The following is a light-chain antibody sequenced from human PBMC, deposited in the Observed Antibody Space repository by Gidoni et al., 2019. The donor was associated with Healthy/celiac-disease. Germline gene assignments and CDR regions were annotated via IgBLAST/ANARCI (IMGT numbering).Light chain of an antibody. CDR1: QDISNY. CDR2: DAS. CDR3: QQYDNLPLT. Sequence: DIQMTQSPSSLSASVGERVTITCQASQDISNYLNWYQQKPGKAPKLLIYDASNFETGVPSRFSGSGSGTDFTFTISSLQPEDIATYYCQQYDNLPLTFXGXTKVEIK. J-gene: IGKJ4*01. V-gene: IGKV1-33*01.